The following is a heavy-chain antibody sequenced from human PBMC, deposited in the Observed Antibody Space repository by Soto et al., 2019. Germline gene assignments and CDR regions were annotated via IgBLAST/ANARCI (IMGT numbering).Heavy chain of an antibody. V-gene: IGHV1-18*01. D-gene: IGHD6-13*01. CDR2: ISAYNGNT. CDR3: ARWANRAPSSSRARNDY. J-gene: IGHJ4*02. CDR1: GYTFTSYG. Sequence: ASVKVSCKASGYTFTSYGISWVRQAPGQGLEWMGWISAYNGNTNYAQKLQGRVTMTTDTSTSTAYMELRSLRSDDTAVYYCARWANRAPSSSRARNDYWGQGTLVTVSS.